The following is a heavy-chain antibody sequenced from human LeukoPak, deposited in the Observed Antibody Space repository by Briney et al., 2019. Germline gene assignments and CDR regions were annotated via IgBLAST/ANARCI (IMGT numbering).Heavy chain of an antibody. J-gene: IGHJ4*02. V-gene: IGHV3-43*01. CDR2: ITWDGGST. CDR3: TRHSGRVGATNFDN. CDR1: GFTFDDYA. Sequence: GGSLRLSCAASGFTFDDYAMHWVRHASGKGLEWVALITWDGGSTHYADSVEGRFTISRDNSENSLYLQMNSLKTEDTAVYNCTRHSGRVGATNFDNWGQGTLVTVSS. D-gene: IGHD1-26*01.